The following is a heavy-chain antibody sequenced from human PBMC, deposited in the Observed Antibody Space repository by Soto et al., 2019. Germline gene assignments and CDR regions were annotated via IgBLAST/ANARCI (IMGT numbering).Heavy chain of an antibody. D-gene: IGHD5-18*01. CDR3: TRGDGDYHDGNGYLGRH. V-gene: IGHV3-74*01. Sequence: EVQLVESVGDLVQPGGSLRLSCVASGFTFSNYWMHWVRQPPGKGLEWVSRIKNDGSVAYYADSVQGRFTISRDNAKNTLYLQMNSLRAEDTAVYYCTRGDGDYHDGNGYLGRHWGQGTMVTVSS. J-gene: IGHJ4*02. CDR2: IKNDGSVA. CDR1: GFTFSNYW.